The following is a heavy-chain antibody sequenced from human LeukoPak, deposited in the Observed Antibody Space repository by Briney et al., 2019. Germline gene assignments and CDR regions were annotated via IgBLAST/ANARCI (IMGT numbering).Heavy chain of an antibody. J-gene: IGHJ6*02. V-gene: IGHV3-74*01. CDR3: ARTPYYYGMDV. CDR1: GFTSSYFW. D-gene: IGHD3-16*01. Sequence: GGSLRLSCAASGFTSSYFWMYWVRQAPGKGLVWVSRINNDGSSTRCADSVKGRFTISRDNAKNTLSLQMNSLRAEDTAVYYCARTPYYYGMDVWGRGTTVTVSS. CDR2: INNDGSST.